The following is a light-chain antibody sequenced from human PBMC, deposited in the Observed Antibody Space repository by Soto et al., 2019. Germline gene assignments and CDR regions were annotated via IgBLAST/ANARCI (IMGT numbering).Light chain of an antibody. CDR1: QSIGRY. Sequence: DIQMTQSPSSLSASVGDRVTITCRASQSIGRYLNWYQHRPGKAPKLLIFGASSLHSGVPSRFSGRGSGTEFTLTISSLPPEDSATYYCQQGDSSLWTFGQGTKVEIK. V-gene: IGKV1-39*01. CDR3: QQGDSSLWT. CDR2: GAS. J-gene: IGKJ1*01.